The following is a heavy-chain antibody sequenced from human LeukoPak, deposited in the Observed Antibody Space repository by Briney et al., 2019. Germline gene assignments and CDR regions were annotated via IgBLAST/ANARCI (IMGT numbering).Heavy chain of an antibody. CDR3: AKDRTTVARIFDY. Sequence: GGSLSFSCAASGVTFRDYALSWSPQPPGKGLEGVAGISASDGSTYYADSVQGRFTISRDNSKNTLYLHINSLRAEDTATYYCAKDRTTVARIFDYWGQGTLVTVSS. CDR2: ISASDGST. CDR1: GVTFRDYA. V-gene: IGHV3-23*01. D-gene: IGHD1/OR15-1a*01. J-gene: IGHJ4*02.